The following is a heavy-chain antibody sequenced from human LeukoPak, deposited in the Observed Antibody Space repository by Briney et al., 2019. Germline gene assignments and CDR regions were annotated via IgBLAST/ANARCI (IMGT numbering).Heavy chain of an antibody. CDR2: INPNSGGT. CDR3: ARGETVYGGAIVY. V-gene: IGHV1-2*02. CDR1: GYTFTNYD. D-gene: IGHD3-16*02. Sequence: RASVKVSCKASGYTFTNYDINWVRQATGQGLEWMGCINPNSGGTKYAQKFQGGVTLTRDTSISTAYMELSRLRSDDTAVYYCARGETVYGGAIVYWGQGTLVTVSS. J-gene: IGHJ4*02.